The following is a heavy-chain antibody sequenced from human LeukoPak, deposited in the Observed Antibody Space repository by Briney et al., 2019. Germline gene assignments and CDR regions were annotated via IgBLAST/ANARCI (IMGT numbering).Heavy chain of an antibody. Sequence: GGSLRLSCIASGFTFSGYAMSWVRQAPGKGLEWVSTISGSGGSTYYADSEKGRFTISRDTSKNAVYLQMNSLRAEDTAVYYCAKAGGRGSGSYWWSFDYWGQGTLVTVSS. CDR1: GFTFSGYA. D-gene: IGHD3-10*01. CDR2: ISGSGGST. V-gene: IGHV3-23*01. CDR3: AKAGGRGSGSYWWSFDY. J-gene: IGHJ4*02.